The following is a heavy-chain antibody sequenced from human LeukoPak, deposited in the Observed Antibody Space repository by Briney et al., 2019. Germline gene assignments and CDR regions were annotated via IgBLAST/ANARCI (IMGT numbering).Heavy chain of an antibody. J-gene: IGHJ4*02. CDR1: GGSFSGYY. V-gene: IGHV3-53*01. D-gene: IGHD3-10*01. CDR2: IYSDGNT. CDR3: ARSSGIYLYFDY. Sequence: PSETLSLTCAVYGGSFSGYYWSWIRQPPGKGLEWVSVIYSDGNTYYADSAKGRFTTSRDNSKNTVYLQMNSLRAEDTAVYYCARSSGIYLYFDYWGQGTLVTVSP.